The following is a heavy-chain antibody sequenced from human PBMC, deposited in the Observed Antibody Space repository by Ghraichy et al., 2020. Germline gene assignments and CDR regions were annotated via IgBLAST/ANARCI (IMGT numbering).Heavy chain of an antibody. V-gene: IGHV2-70*01. J-gene: IGHJ3*02. D-gene: IGHD3-22*01. CDR3: ARRLGYYYDSSYAFDI. Sequence: SGPTLVKPTQTLTLTCTFSGFSLSTSGMCVSWIRQPPGKALEWLALIDWDDDKYYSTSLKTRLTISKDTSKNQVVLTMTNMDPVDTATYYCARRLGYYYDSSYAFDIWGQGTMVTVSS. CDR1: GFSLSTSGMC. CDR2: IDWDDDK.